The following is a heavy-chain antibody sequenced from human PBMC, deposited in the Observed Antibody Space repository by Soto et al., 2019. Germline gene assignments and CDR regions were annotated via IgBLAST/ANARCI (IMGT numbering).Heavy chain of an antibody. CDR2: ISGSGGST. J-gene: IGHJ4*02. D-gene: IGHD3-9*01. CDR3: VKDQRNYDILTGYYTRGYGY. V-gene: IGHV3-23*01. CDR1: GFTFSSYA. Sequence: PGGSLRLSCAASGFTFSSYAMSWVRQAPGKGLEWVSAISGSGGSTYYADSVKGRFTISRDNSKNTLYLQMNSLRAEDTAVYYCVKDQRNYDILTGYYTRGYGYWGQGTLVTVSS.